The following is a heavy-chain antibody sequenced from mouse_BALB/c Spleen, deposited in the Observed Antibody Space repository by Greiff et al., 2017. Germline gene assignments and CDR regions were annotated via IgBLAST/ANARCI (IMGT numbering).Heavy chain of an antibody. CDR3: ARFLDYAMDY. Sequence: EVKLVESGGGLVQPGGSRKLSCAASGFTFSSFGMHWVRQAPEKGLEWVAYISSGSSTIYYADTVKGRFTISRDNPKNTLFLQMTSLRSEDTAMYYCARFLDYAMDYWGQGTSVTVSS. CDR2: ISSGSSTI. V-gene: IGHV5-17*02. CDR1: GFTFSSFG. J-gene: IGHJ4*01.